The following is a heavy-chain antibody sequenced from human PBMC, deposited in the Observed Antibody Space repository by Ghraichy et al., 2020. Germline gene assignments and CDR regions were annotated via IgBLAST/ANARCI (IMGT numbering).Heavy chain of an antibody. CDR1: GFTFSSYA. V-gene: IGHV3-23*01. CDR3: AKSNRPWELYDAFDI. J-gene: IGHJ3*02. CDR2: ISGSGGST. Sequence: GALRLSCAASGFTFSSYAMSWVRQAPGKGLEWVSAISGSGGSTYYADSVKGRFTISRDNSKNTLYLQMNSLRAEDTAVYYCAKSNRPWELYDAFDIWGQGTMVTVSS. D-gene: IGHD1-26*01.